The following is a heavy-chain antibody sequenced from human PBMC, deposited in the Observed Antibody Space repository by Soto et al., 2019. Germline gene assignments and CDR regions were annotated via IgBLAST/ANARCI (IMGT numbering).Heavy chain of an antibody. CDR2: ISAYNGNT. J-gene: IGHJ6*02. D-gene: IGHD3-16*02. CDR1: GYTFTSYG. CDR3: ARHFTFGGVIVIKRGLLDYYYGMDV. V-gene: IGHV1-18*01. Sequence: ASVKVSCKASGYTFTSYGISWVRQAPGQGLEWMGWISAYNGNTNYAQKLQGRVTMTTDTSTSTAYMGLRSLRSDDTAVYYCARHFTFGGVIVIKRGLLDYYYGMDVWGQGTTVTVSS.